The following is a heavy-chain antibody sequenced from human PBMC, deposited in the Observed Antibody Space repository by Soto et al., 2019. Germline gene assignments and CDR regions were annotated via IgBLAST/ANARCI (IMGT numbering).Heavy chain of an antibody. CDR3: AASYQLLQGDDFDI. J-gene: IGHJ3*02. D-gene: IGHD2-2*01. Sequence: GESLKISCAASGFTFSSYAMSWVRQAPGKGLEWVSAISGSGGSTYYADSVKGRFTISRDNSKNTLYLQMNSLRAEDTAVYYCAASYQLLQGDDFDIWGQGTMVTVSS. CDR1: GFTFSSYA. V-gene: IGHV3-23*01. CDR2: ISGSGGST.